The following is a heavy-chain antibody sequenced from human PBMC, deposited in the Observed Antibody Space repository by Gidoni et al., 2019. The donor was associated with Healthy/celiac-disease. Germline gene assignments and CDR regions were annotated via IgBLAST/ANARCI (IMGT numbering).Heavy chain of an antibody. V-gene: IGHV3-30-3*01. Sequence: QVQLVESVGGVVQPGRSLRLSCAASGFTFSSYAMHWVRQAPGKGLEWVAVIAYDGSNKYYADSVQGRFTISRDNSKNTLYLQMNSLRAEDTAVYYCAREPPRADDAFDIWGQGTMVTVSS. CDR3: AREPPRADDAFDI. J-gene: IGHJ3*02. CDR2: IAYDGSNK. CDR1: GFTFSSYA.